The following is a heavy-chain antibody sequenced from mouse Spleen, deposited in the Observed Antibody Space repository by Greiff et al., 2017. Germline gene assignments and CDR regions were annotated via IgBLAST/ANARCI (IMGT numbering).Heavy chain of an antibody. CDR2: IDPEDGET. J-gene: IGHJ3*01. Sequence: EVQLQQSGAELVKPGASVKLSCTASGFNIKDYYMHWVKQRTEQGLEWIGRIDPEDGETKYAPKFQGKATITADTSSNTAYLQLSSLTSEDTAVYYCARGAQFITTASGFAYWGQGTLVTVSA. V-gene: IGHV14-2*01. D-gene: IGHD1-1*01. CDR1: GFNIKDYY. CDR3: ARGAQFITTASGFAY.